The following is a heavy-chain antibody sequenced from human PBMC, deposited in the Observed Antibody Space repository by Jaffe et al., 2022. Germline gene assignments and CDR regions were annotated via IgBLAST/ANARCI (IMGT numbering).Heavy chain of an antibody. Sequence: QLQLQESGPGLVKPSETLSLTCTVSGGSISSSSYYWGWIRQPPGKGLEWIGSIYYSGSTYYNPSLKSRVTISVDTSKNQFSLKLSSVTAADTAVYYCARPQLSRGVLVYYDILTGYYDAQAAFDIWGQGTMVTVSS. CDR1: GGSISSSSYY. CDR3: ARPQLSRGVLVYYDILTGYYDAQAAFDI. D-gene: IGHD3-9*01. V-gene: IGHV4-39*01. CDR2: IYYSGST. J-gene: IGHJ3*02.